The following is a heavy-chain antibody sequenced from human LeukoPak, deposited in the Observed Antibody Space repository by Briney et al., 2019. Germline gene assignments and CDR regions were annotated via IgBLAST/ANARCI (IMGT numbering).Heavy chain of an antibody. CDR2: MRQDGSEK. D-gene: IGHD1-7*01. Sequence: PGGSLRLSCVASGFNFINYWMSWVRHAPGKGLEGVANMRQDGSEKYYVDSVKGRFTISRDNAKNSLYLQMNSLRAEDTAVYYCARGFNWNYGRFDFWGQGTLVTVSS. CDR1: GFNFINYW. J-gene: IGHJ4*02. CDR3: ARGFNWNYGRFDF. V-gene: IGHV3-7*05.